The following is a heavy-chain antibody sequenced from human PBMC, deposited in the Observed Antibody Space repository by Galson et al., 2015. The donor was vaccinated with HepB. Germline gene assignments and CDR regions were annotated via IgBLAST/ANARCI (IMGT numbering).Heavy chain of an antibody. CDR2: IIPIFGTA. V-gene: IGHV1-69*13. CDR1: GGTFSSYA. CDR3: ASRYYYDSSGYWGVDAFDI. D-gene: IGHD3-22*01. Sequence: SVKVSCKASGGTFSSYAISWVRQAPGQGLEWMGGIIPIFGTANYAQKFQGRVTITADESTSTAYMELSSLRSEDTAVYYCASRYYYDSSGYWGVDAFDIWGQGTMVTVSS. J-gene: IGHJ3*02.